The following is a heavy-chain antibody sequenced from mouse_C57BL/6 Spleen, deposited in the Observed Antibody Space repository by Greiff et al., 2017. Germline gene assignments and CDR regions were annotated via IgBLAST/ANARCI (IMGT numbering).Heavy chain of an antibody. CDR2: IYPGDGDT. V-gene: IGHV1-82*01. J-gene: IGHJ3*01. D-gene: IGHD2-4*01. CDR3: ARDYYDYDGFAY. CDR1: GYAFSSSW. Sequence: QVHVKQSGPELVKPGASVKISCKASGYAFSSSWMNWVKQRPGKGLEWIGRIYPGDGDTNYNGKFKGKATLTADKSSSTAYMQLSSLTSEDSAVYFCARDYYDYDGFAYWGQGTLVTVSA.